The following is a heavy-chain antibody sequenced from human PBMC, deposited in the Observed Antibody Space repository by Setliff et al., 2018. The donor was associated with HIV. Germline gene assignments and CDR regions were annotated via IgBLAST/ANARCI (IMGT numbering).Heavy chain of an antibody. CDR2: INEASGNT. CDR3: AREVPLGIAGGGILGYFDS. Sequence: ASVKVSCKASGYTFTTYAIFWVRQAPGQRLEWMGWINEASGNTKCSQKFQGRVTITRDTSASTAYMELSSLRSEDTAVYYCAREVPLGIAGGGILGYFDSWGQGTLVTVSS. CDR1: GYTFTTYA. J-gene: IGHJ4*02. D-gene: IGHD6-19*01. V-gene: IGHV1-3*01.